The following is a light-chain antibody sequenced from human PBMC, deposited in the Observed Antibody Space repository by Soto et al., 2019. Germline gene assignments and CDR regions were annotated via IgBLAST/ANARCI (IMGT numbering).Light chain of an antibody. CDR3: QQYGSSPFT. CDR1: QTVSSNN. V-gene: IGKV3-20*01. Sequence: DIVLTQSPGTLSLSPGERATLSCRASQTVSSNNLAWYQQKRGQAPRLLIYGASSRDAAIPDRFRGSGSGTDFTLLISSLAPEDFAVYYCQQYGSSPFTFGRGTAVDSK. CDR2: GAS. J-gene: IGKJ3*01.